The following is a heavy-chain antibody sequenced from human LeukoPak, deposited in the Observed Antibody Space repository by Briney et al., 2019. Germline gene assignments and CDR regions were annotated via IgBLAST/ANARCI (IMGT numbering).Heavy chain of an antibody. CDR3: ARGGLRYFDWLLWRPYYYYYYYMDV. D-gene: IGHD3-9*01. CDR1: GYTFTSYD. CDR2: MNPNSGST. Sequence: PGASVTVSCKASGYTFTSYDINWVRQAPGQGLEWMGWMNPNSGSTGYAQKFQGRVTMTRNTSISTAYMELSSLRSEDTAVYYCARGGLRYFDWLLWRPYYYYYYYMDVWGKGTTVTISS. J-gene: IGHJ6*03. V-gene: IGHV1-8*01.